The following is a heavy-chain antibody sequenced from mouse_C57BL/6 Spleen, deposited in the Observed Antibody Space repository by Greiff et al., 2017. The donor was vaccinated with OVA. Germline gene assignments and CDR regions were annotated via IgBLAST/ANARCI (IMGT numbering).Heavy chain of an antibody. CDR1: GFTFSSYA. CDR3: AREIDYDGHWYFDV. D-gene: IGHD2-4*01. Sequence: EVHLVESGEGLVKPGGSLKLSCAASGFTFSSYAMSWVRQTPEKRLEWVAYISSGGDYIYYADTVKGRFTISRDNAKNNLYLQMSHLKSEDTAMYYCAREIDYDGHWYFDVWGTGTTVTVSS. V-gene: IGHV5S21*01. J-gene: IGHJ1*03. CDR2: ISSGGDYI.